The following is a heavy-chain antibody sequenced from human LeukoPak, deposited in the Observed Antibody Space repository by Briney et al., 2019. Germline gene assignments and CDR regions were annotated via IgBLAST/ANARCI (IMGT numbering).Heavy chain of an antibody. D-gene: IGHD5-18*01. CDR2: IWYDGSNK. CDR1: GFTFSSYG. J-gene: IGHJ4*02. CDR3: ARAYSYGNFDY. V-gene: IGHV3-33*01. Sequence: GRSLRPSCAASGFTFSSYGMHWVRQAPGKGLEWVAVIWYDGSNKYYADSVKGRFTISRDNSKNTLYLQMNSLRAEDTAVYYCARAYSYGNFDYWGQGTLVAVSS.